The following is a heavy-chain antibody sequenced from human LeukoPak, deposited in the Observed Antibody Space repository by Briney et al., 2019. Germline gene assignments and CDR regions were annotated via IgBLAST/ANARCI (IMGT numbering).Heavy chain of an antibody. CDR3: ARYSSSWYSFDY. CDR2: IIPIFGAA. V-gene: IGHV1-69*01. CDR1: GGTFSSYA. D-gene: IGHD6-13*01. Sequence: SVKVSCKASGGTFSSYAISWVRQAPGQGLEWMGGIIPIFGAANYAQKFQGRVTITEDESRSKAYMELSSMRSEDTAVYYCARYSSSWYSFDYWGQGTLVTVSS. J-gene: IGHJ4*02.